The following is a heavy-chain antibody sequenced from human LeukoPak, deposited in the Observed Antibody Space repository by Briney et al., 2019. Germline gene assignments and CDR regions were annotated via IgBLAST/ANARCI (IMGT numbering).Heavy chain of an antibody. Sequence: PGGSLRLSCAASGFTFSSYSMNWVRQAPGKGLEWVSFISSSSNYRYYADSVKGRFTISRDNAKNSLYLQMASLRAEDTAVYYCAREESSSCLDYWGQGTLVTVSS. CDR1: GFTFSSYS. V-gene: IGHV3-21*01. J-gene: IGHJ4*02. CDR2: ISSSSNYR. CDR3: AREESSSCLDY. D-gene: IGHD6-13*01.